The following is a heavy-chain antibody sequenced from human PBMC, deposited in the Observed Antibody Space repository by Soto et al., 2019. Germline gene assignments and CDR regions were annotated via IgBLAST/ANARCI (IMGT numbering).Heavy chain of an antibody. D-gene: IGHD2-21*02. CDR3: VRDADETAIVPAPWLV. Sequence: QVHLQESGPGLVNPSGTLTLTCAVSGGSISSSHWWGWVRQAPGKGLEWIGEIYHSGSTNYNPSLKSRITMSVGKSKTQFSVNLSSVTAADTAVYYCVRDADETAIVPAPWLVWGRGTMVTVSS. CDR2: IYHSGST. J-gene: IGHJ6*02. V-gene: IGHV4-4*02. CDR1: GGSISSSHW.